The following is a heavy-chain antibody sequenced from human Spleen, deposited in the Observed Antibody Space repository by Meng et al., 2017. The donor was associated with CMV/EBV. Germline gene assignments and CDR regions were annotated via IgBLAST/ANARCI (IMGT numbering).Heavy chain of an antibody. Sequence: GESLKISCAVSGFTFNTFSVNWVRQASGKGLEWVSSTTYTSYADCLKGQFVMSRDNAKNSLYLQMNSLRAEDTAVYYCARDAGFYFGESDYWGQGTTVTVSS. CDR2: TTYT. J-gene: IGHJ4*02. CDR1: GFTFNTFS. D-gene: IGHD3-10*01. CDR3: ARDAGFYFGESDY. V-gene: IGHV3-21*01.